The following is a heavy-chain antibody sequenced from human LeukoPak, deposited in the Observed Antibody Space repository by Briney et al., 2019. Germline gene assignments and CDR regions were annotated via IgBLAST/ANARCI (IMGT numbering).Heavy chain of an antibody. CDR1: GCTFTGYY. CDR3: ARVGSYCSSTSCNGGDY. J-gene: IGHJ4*02. D-gene: IGHD2-2*01. V-gene: IGHV1-2*02. Sequence: GASVKVSCKASGCTFTGYYMHWVRQAPGQGLEWMGWINPNSGGTNYAQKFQGRVTMTRDTSISTAYMELSRLRSDDTAVYYCARVGSYCSSTSCNGGDYWGQGTLVTVSS. CDR2: INPNSGGT.